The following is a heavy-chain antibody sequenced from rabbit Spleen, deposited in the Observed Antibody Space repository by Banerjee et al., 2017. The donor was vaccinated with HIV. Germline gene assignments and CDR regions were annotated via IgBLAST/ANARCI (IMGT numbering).Heavy chain of an antibody. CDR2: IDPIFGIT. CDR1: GFTLSSYY. CDR3: ARDLHSSYDPSKF. Sequence: QLEESGGGLVQPGGSLTLSCKASGFTLSSYYMNWVQQAPGKGLEWIGYIDPIFGITYYANWVNGRFTISSHNAQNTLFLQLNSLTAADTATYFCARDLHSSYDPSKFWGQGTLVTVS. V-gene: IGHV1S7*01. D-gene: IGHD8-1*01. J-gene: IGHJ3*01.